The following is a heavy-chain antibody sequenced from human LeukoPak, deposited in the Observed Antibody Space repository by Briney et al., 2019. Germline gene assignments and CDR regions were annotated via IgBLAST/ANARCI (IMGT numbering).Heavy chain of an antibody. CDR2: ISGSGDST. V-gene: IGHV3-23*01. D-gene: IGHD4-23*01. J-gene: IGHJ4*02. CDR3: AKGDGGNFYFDY. CDR1: GFTFSSYA. Sequence: GGSLRLSCAASGFTFSSYAMSWVRQAPGKGLEWVSGISGSGDSTYYTDSVKGRFTISRDNSKNTLYLQMNGLRAEDTAVYYCAKGDGGNFYFDYWGQGTLSPSPQ.